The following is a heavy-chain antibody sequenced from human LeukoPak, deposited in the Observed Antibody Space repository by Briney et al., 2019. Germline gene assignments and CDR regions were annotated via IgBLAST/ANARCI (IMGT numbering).Heavy chain of an antibody. CDR3: ARATGAVAALADYYYYYMDV. D-gene: IGHD6-19*01. V-gene: IGHV4-59*01. CDR2: IYYTGST. J-gene: IGHJ6*03. CDR1: GGSINNYY. Sequence: PSETLSLTCTVSGGSINNYYWSWIRQPPGKGLEWIGYIYYTGSTNYNPSLKSRVTISVDTSKNQFSLKLSSVTAADTAVYYCARATGAVAALADYYYYYMDVWGKGTTVTVSS.